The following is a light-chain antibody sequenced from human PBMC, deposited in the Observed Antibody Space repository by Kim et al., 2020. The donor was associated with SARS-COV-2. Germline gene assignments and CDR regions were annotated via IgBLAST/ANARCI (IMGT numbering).Light chain of an antibody. CDR2: GAS. J-gene: IGKJ4*01. V-gene: IGKV1-39*01. CDR1: QAISSY. CDR3: QQSFDFAVT. Sequence: SASVGDRVPITCRASQAISSYLNWYQHKPGEAPKLLIYGASSLQGGVPSRFSASGSGTEFILTISSLQPEDFATYYCQQSFDFAVTFGGGTKLEI.